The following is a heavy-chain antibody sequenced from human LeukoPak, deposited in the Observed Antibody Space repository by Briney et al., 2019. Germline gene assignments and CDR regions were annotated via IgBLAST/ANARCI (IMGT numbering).Heavy chain of an antibody. V-gene: IGHV3-74*01. CDR1: GNYW. CDR2: INSDGSWT. Sequence: GGSLRLSCAASGNYWMHWVRQAPGKGLVWVSHINSDGSWTSYADSVKGRFTISKDSAKNTVYLQMNNLRAEDTAVYYCVSFYETYWGRGTLVTVSS. J-gene: IGHJ4*02. CDR3: VSFYETY. D-gene: IGHD2/OR15-2a*01.